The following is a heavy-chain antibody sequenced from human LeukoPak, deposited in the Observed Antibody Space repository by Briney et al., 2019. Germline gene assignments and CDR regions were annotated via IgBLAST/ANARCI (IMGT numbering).Heavy chain of an antibody. CDR2: INPNSGGT. J-gene: IGHJ4*02. CDR1: GYTFTGYY. V-gene: IGHV1-2*02. Sequence: ASVTVSCKASGYTFTGYYMHWVRQAPGQGLEWMGWINPNSGGTNYAQKFQGRVTMTRDTSISTAYMELSRLRSDDTAVYYCARGHYDILTGYYPEYYFDYWGQGTLVTVSS. CDR3: ARGHYDILTGYYPEYYFDY. D-gene: IGHD3-9*01.